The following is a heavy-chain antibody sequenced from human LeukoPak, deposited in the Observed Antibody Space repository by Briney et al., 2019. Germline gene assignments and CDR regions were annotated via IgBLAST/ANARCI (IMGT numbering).Heavy chain of an antibody. D-gene: IGHD3-10*01. CDR2: INPNSGGT. J-gene: IGHJ4*02. CDR3: ARDQARGKITMVRGVIAY. V-gene: IGHV1-2*02. Sequence: ASVKVSCKASGYTFTGYYMHWVRQAPGQGLEWMGWINPNSGGTNYAQKFRGRVTMTRDTSISTAYMELSRLRSDDTAVYYCARDQARGKITMVRGVIAYWGQGTLVTVSS. CDR1: GYTFTGYY.